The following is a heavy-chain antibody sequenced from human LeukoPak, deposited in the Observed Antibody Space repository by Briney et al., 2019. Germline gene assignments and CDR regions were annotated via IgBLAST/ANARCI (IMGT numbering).Heavy chain of an antibody. J-gene: IGHJ6*03. D-gene: IGHD1/OR15-1a*01. CDR1: GYSFTRFG. V-gene: IGHV1-18*01. CDR2: INTDKDNT. Sequence: GASVKVSCKASGYSFTRFGISWVRQVPGQGLEWMGWINTDKDNTRYAERFKNRLTMTIDTSTTTAYMELKSLTSDDTAIYYCVRDERNIILEGHDTDVWGKGTTVIISS. CDR3: VRDERNIILEGHDTDV.